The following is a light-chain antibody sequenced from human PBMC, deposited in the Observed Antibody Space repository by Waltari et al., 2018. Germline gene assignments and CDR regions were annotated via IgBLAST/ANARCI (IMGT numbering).Light chain of an antibody. V-gene: IGKV3-15*01. Sequence: IVMTQSPATLSVSPGERATLSCRASQSVGGNLAWYQQKPGQAPRLLIYGASTWVTGLPGRFSGSGSETEFTLTISSVQSEDFAVYYCQQYNDWPLYTFGQGTKLEIK. CDR2: GAS. CDR1: QSVGGN. CDR3: QQYNDWPLYT. J-gene: IGKJ2*01.